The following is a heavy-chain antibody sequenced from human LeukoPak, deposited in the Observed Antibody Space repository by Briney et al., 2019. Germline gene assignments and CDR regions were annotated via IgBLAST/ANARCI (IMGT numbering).Heavy chain of an antibody. CDR1: GFTFDDYA. D-gene: IGHD5-12*01. CDR3: ARYSGYDYGHDAFDI. J-gene: IGHJ3*02. CDR2: INWNGGST. V-gene: IGHV3-20*01. Sequence: GGSLRLSCAASGFTFDDYAMHWVRQAPGKGLEWVSGINWNGGSTGYADSVKGRFTISRDNAKNSLYLQMNSLRAEDTALYHCARYSGYDYGHDAFDIWGQGTMVTVSS.